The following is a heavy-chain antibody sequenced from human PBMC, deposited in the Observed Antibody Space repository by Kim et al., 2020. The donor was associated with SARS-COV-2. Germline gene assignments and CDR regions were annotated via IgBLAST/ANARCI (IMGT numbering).Heavy chain of an antibody. V-gene: IGHV1-18*01. CDR2: ISAYNGKT. CDR3: ARLYYDILTGYNNPSDY. J-gene: IGHJ4*02. CDR1: GYTFTSYG. Sequence: ASVKVSCKASGYTFTSYGISWVRQAPGQGLEWMGWISAYNGKTNYAQKLQGRVTMTTDTSTSTAYMELRSLRSDDTAVYYCARLYYDILTGYNNPSDYWGQGTLVTVSS. D-gene: IGHD3-9*01.